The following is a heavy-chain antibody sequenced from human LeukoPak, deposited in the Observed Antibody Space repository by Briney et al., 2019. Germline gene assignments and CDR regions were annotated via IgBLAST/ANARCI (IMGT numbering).Heavy chain of an antibody. CDR1: GGSISSTNW. Sequence: SETLSLTCTVSGGSISSTNWWSWVRQPPGKGLEYIGEIYHSGTTNYSPSLKSRVTMSVDESKNQFPLKLSSVTAADTAVYYCARASGYSNRYFDYWGQGTLVTVSS. D-gene: IGHD6-13*01. CDR3: ARASGYSNRYFDY. V-gene: IGHV4-4*02. CDR2: IYHSGTT. J-gene: IGHJ4*02.